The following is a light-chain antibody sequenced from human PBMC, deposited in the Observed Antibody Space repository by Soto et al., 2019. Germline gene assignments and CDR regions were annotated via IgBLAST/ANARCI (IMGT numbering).Light chain of an antibody. CDR1: QSISNW. CDR2: EAS. CDR3: QHYNSDGT. V-gene: IGKV1-5*01. J-gene: IGKJ1*01. Sequence: DIQMTQSPATLSASVGDRVTITCRASQSISNWLAWYQQKPGKAPKVLIFEASSLESGVPSRFSGSGSGTEFTLPISSLQPDDFATYYCQHYNSDGTFGQGTKVEIK.